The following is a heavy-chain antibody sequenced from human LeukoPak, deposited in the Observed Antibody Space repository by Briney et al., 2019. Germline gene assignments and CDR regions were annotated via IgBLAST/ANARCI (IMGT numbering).Heavy chain of an antibody. CDR2: ISGSGGST. CDR3: AKARNYDMLTGPWYYFDY. Sequence: GGSLRLSCAASGFTFSSYAMSWARQAPGKGLEWVSAISGSGGSTYYADSVKGRFTISRDNSKNTLYLQMNSLRAEDTAVYYCAKARNYDMLTGPWYYFDYWGQGTLVTVSS. V-gene: IGHV3-23*01. CDR1: GFTFSSYA. J-gene: IGHJ4*02. D-gene: IGHD3-9*01.